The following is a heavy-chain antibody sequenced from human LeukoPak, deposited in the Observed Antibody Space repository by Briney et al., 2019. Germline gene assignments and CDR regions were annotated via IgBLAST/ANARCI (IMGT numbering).Heavy chain of an antibody. CDR1: GSSISSFY. CDR2: IYYSGST. D-gene: IGHD6-6*01. J-gene: IGHJ4*02. V-gene: IGHV4-59*13. CDR3: ARFGTSSSRFFDQ. Sequence: SETLSLTCTVSGSSISSFYWSWIRQPPGKGLEWIGYIYYSGSTKYNPSLKSRATISADTSKNQVSLKLSSVTAADTAVYYCARFGTSSSRFFDQWGQGTLVTVSS.